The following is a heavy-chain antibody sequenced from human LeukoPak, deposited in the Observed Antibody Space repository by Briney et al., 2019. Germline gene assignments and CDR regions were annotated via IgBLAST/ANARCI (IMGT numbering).Heavy chain of an antibody. V-gene: IGHV1-69*06. Sequence: GASVKVSCKASGVTFNNDVITWVRQAPGQGLECMGGIIPMFGTANYAQKVQGRVTITADKSTNTAYMELSSLRSDDTAVYYCARYGSGSYPNWPFDYWGQGTLVTVSS. CDR3: ARYGSGSYPNWPFDY. CDR1: GVTFNNDV. D-gene: IGHD3-10*01. J-gene: IGHJ4*02. CDR2: IIPMFGTA.